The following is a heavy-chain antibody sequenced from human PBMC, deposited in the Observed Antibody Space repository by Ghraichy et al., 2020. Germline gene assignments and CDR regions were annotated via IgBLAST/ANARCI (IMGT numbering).Heavy chain of an antibody. V-gene: IGHV4-34*01. J-gene: IGHJ6*02. CDR1: GGSFSGYY. D-gene: IGHD4-17*01. CDR3: ARVGVTTLYYYGMDV. CDR2: INHSGST. Sequence: SETLSLTCAVYGGSFSGYYWSWIRQPPGKGLEWIGEINHSGSTNYNPSLKSRVTISVDTSKNQFSLKLSSVTAADTAVYYCARVGVTTLYYYGMDVWGQGTTVTVFS.